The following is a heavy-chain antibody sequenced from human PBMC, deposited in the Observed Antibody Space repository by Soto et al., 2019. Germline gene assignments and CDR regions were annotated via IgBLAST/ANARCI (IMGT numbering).Heavy chain of an antibody. CDR1: GFTFSSYS. D-gene: IGHD7-27*01. Sequence: EVQLVESGGGLVQPGGSLRLSCAASGFTFSSYSMNWVRQAPGKGLEWVSYISSSSSTIYYADSVKGRFTISRDNAKNELHLQMNSLRAEDTAVYYCASDLGIQRRWDMDVWGKGTTVTVSS. J-gene: IGHJ6*03. CDR2: ISSSSSTI. CDR3: ASDLGIQRRWDMDV. V-gene: IGHV3-48*01.